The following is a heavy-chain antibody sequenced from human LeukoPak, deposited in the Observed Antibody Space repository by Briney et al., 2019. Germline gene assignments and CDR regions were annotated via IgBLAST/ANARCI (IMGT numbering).Heavy chain of an antibody. CDR1: GFTFSSYA. CDR3: AKDSQSHYYDSSGYYLPFDY. V-gene: IGHV3-23*01. Sequence: GGSLRLSCAASGFTFSSYAMSWVRQAPGKGLEWVSAISGSGGSPYYADSVKGRFTISRDNSKNTLYLQMNSLRAEDTAVYYCAKDSQSHYYDSSGYYLPFDYWGQGTLVTVSS. D-gene: IGHD3-22*01. J-gene: IGHJ4*02. CDR2: ISGSGGSP.